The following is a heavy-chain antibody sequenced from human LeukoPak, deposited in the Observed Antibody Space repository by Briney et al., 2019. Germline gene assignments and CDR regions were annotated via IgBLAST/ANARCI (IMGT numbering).Heavy chain of an antibody. CDR2: INQDGSEK. J-gene: IGHJ4*02. V-gene: IGHV3-7*03. Sequence: GGSLRLSCAASGFTFSSDWVNWVRQAPGKGLEWVANINQDGSEKYYVDSVKGRFTISRDNAKNSLYLQMNSLRAEDTAVYYCARDPDMVRGVNFDYWGQGTLVTVSS. CDR1: GFTFSSDW. CDR3: ARDPDMVRGVNFDY. D-gene: IGHD3-10*01.